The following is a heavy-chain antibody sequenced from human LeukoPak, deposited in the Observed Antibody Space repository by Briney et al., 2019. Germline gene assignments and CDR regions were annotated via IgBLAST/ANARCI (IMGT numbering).Heavy chain of an antibody. Sequence: GGLRLSCAASGFTVSSNYMSWVRQAPGQGLEWVANIKQDENIHYYLGSVRGRFTISRDDARNSLYLQMNSLRDEDTALYYCARKPGDVWGQGTAVTVSS. CDR1: GFTVSSNY. J-gene: IGHJ6*02. CDR3: ARKPGDV. V-gene: IGHV3-7*01. CDR2: IKQDENIH. D-gene: IGHD1-14*01.